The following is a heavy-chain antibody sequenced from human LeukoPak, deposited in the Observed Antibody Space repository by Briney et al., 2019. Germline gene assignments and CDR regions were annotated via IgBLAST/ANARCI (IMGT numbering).Heavy chain of an antibody. CDR2: ISGSGGST. Sequence: GGSLRLSCAASGFAFSSYAMSWVGQAAGKGVEWVSGISGSGGSTYYADSVKGRFTISRDNSKNTLYLQMNSLRAEDTAVYYCAKDWLAFGGVIAPDYWGQGTLVSVSS. CDR1: GFAFSSYA. V-gene: IGHV3-23*01. CDR3: AKDWLAFGGVIAPDY. D-gene: IGHD3-16*02. J-gene: IGHJ4*02.